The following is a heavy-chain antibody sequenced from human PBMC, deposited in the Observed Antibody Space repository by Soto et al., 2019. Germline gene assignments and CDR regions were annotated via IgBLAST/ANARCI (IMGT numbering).Heavy chain of an antibody. D-gene: IGHD6-13*01. J-gene: IGHJ6*03. V-gene: IGHV4-31*03. Sequence: SETLSLTCTVSGGSISRGGYYWSWIRQHPGKGLEWIGYIYYSGSTYYNPSLKSRVTISVDTSKNQFSLKLSSVTAADTAVYYCASSYSSSPSYCYYYMDVWGKGTTVTVSS. CDR1: GGSISRGGYY. CDR2: IYYSGST. CDR3: ASSYSSSPSYCYYYMDV.